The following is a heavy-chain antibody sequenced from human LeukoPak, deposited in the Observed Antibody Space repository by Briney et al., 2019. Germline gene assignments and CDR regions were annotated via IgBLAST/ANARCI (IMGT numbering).Heavy chain of an antibody. Sequence: SETLSLTCAVYGGSFSGYYWSWIRQPPGKGLEWIGEINHSGSTNYNPSLKSRVTISVDTSKNQFSLKLSSVTAADTAVYYCARGFGYYYGSGIERRLDYWGQGTLVTVSS. CDR2: INHSGST. J-gene: IGHJ4*02. V-gene: IGHV4-34*01. D-gene: IGHD3-10*01. CDR3: ARGFGYYYGSGIERRLDY. CDR1: GGSFSGYY.